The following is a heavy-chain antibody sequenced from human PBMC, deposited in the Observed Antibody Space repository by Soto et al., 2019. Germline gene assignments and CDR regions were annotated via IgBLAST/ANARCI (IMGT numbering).Heavy chain of an antibody. D-gene: IGHD2-8*02. CDR1: GFTVSTYG. CDR3: TGGVASGY. J-gene: IGHJ4*02. CDR2: ISRDGGTK. Sequence: QVQLVESGGGVVQPGRSLRLSCAVSGFTVSTYGMHWVRQAPGKGLEWVAVISRDGGTKYYADSVKGRFTISRDNSRNTLFLEMNSLRSEDMAVYYCTGGVASGYWGQGTLVTVSS. V-gene: IGHV3-30*03.